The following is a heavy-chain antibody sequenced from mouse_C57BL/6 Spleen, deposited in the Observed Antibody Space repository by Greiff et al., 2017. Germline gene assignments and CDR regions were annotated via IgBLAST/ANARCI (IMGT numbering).Heavy chain of an antibody. CDR1: GYAFSSSW. CDR3: IYYGYGDGPWFAD. J-gene: IGHJ3*01. CDR2: IYPGDGDT. D-gene: IGHD2-2*01. V-gene: IGHV1-82*01. Sequence: QVQLQQSGPELVKPGASVKISCKASGYAFSSSWMNWVKQRPGKGLEWIGRIYPGDGDTNYNGKFKGKATLTADKSSSTAYMQLSSLTSEDSAVYFGIYYGYGDGPWFADWGQGTLVAVSA.